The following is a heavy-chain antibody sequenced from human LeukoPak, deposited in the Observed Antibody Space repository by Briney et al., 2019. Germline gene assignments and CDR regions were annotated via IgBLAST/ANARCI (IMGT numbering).Heavy chain of an antibody. V-gene: IGHV3-21*01. CDR2: ISSSPSYI. CDR1: GFTFSSYA. D-gene: IGHD3-10*01. Sequence: GGSLRLSCAASGFTFSSYAMSWVRQAPGKGLEWVSSISSSPSYIYYADSVKGRFTISRDDAKNSLYLQMNSLRAEDTAVYYCARGNLWFGELVYWGQGTLVTVSS. J-gene: IGHJ4*02. CDR3: ARGNLWFGELVY.